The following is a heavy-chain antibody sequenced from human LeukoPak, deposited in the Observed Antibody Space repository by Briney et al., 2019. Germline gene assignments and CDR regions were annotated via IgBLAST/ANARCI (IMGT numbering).Heavy chain of an antibody. CDR1: GGSLSSYY. CDR2: IYYSGST. CDR3: ARGRVARGAFDI. J-gene: IGHJ3*02. V-gene: IGHV4-59*01. Sequence: NPSETLSLTCTVSGGSLSSYYWSCIRQPPGKRLEWIEYIYYSGSTNYNPSLKSRVTISVDTSKNQFSLKLSSVTAADTAVYYCARGRVARGAFDIWGQGTMVTVSS. D-gene: IGHD2-15*01.